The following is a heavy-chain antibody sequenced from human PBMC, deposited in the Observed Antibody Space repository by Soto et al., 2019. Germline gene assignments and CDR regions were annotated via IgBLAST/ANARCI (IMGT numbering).Heavy chain of an antibody. CDR3: AKTTTLDRAFDI. D-gene: IGHD4-17*01. CDR2: ISGSGGST. V-gene: IGHV3-23*01. Sequence: EVQLLESGGGLVQPGGSLRLSCTASGFTFSSYDMSWVRQAPGKGLECVSDISGSGGSTYYADSVKGRFTISRDNSKNTLYLQMNSLRAEDTAVYYCAKTTTLDRAFDIWGQGTMVTVSS. J-gene: IGHJ3*02. CDR1: GFTFSSYD.